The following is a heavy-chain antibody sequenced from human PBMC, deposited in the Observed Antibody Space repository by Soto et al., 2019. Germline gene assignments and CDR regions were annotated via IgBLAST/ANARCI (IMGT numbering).Heavy chain of an antibody. J-gene: IGHJ6*02. CDR2: IDPSDSYT. CDR3: AKWGGGYGMDV. Sequence: GEPLKISCNGSGYIFTSYWISWVRQMPGKGLEWMGRIDPSDSYTNYSPSFQGHVTISADKSISTAYLQWSSLKASDTAMYYCAKWGGGYGMDVWGQGTTVTVSS. D-gene: IGHD3-16*01. V-gene: IGHV5-10-1*01. CDR1: GYIFTSYW.